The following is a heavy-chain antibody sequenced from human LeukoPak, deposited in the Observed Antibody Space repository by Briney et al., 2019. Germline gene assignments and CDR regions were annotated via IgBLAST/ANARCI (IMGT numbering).Heavy chain of an antibody. J-gene: IGHJ4*02. CDR3: AKVKTQWYFDN. V-gene: IGHV3-23*01. D-gene: IGHD6-19*01. Sequence: PGGSLRLSCAASGFTFDDYGMSWVRHAPGKGLEWVSAISGSASGGTTYEDSVKGRFTISRDNSKGTLYLQMNSLRAEDTAVYYCAKVKTQWYFDNWGRGTLVTVSS. CDR1: GFTFDDYG. CDR2: ISGSASGGT.